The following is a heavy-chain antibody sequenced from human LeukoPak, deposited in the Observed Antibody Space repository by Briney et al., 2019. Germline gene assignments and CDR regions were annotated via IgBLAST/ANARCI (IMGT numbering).Heavy chain of an antibody. CDR2: IYHSGST. D-gene: IGHD3-10*01. J-gene: IGHJ5*02. CDR1: GYSISSGYY. Sequence: SETLSLTCTVSGYSISSGYYWGWIRQLPGKGLEWIGSIYHSGSTYYDPSLKSRVTISVDTSKNQFSLKLSSVTAADTAVYYCARGGYYGSGNDFRFDPWGQGTLVTVSS. CDR3: ARGGYYGSGNDFRFDP. V-gene: IGHV4-38-2*02.